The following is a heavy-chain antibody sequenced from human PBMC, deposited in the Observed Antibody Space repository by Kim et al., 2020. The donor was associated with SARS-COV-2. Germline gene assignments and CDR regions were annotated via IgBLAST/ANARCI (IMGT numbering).Heavy chain of an antibody. CDR3: ARGYYYDSSGYYYGFDY. Sequence: SETLSLTCNVSGGSVSSGSYYWSWIRQPPGKRLEWIGYIYYSGSTNYNPSLKSRVTISVDTSKNQFSLELNSVTAADTAMYYCARGYYYDSSGYYYGFDYWGQGTLVTVSS. CDR1: GGSVSSGSYY. CDR2: IYYSGST. D-gene: IGHD3-22*01. J-gene: IGHJ4*02. V-gene: IGHV4-61*01.